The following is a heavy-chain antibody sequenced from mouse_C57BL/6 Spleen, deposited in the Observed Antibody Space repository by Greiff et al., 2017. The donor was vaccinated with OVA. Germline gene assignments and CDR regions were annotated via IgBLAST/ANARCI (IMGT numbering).Heavy chain of an antibody. V-gene: IGHV1-61*01. D-gene: IGHD4-1*01. CDR1: GYTFTSYW. CDR3: ARALGRPFAY. CDR2: IYPSDSET. Sequence: QVQLKQPGAELVRPGSSVKLSCKASGYTFTSYWMDWVKQRPGQGLEWIGNIYPSDSETHYNQKFKDKATLTVDKSSSTAYMQLSSLTSEDSAVYYCARALGRPFAYWGQGTLVTVAA. J-gene: IGHJ3*01.